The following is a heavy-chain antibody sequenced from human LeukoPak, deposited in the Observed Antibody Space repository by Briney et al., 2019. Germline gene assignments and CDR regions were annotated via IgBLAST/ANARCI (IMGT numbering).Heavy chain of an antibody. J-gene: IGHJ4*02. CDR1: GFTFSSYG. CDR2: ISYDGSNK. V-gene: IGHV3-30*18. CDR3: AKGYCSSTSCPLNY. D-gene: IGHD2-2*01. Sequence: GGSLRLSCAASGFTFSSYGMHWVSQAPGKALEWVAVISYDGSNKYYADSVKGRFTISRDNSKNTLYLQMNSLRAEDTAVYYCAKGYCSSTSCPLNYWGQGTLVTVSS.